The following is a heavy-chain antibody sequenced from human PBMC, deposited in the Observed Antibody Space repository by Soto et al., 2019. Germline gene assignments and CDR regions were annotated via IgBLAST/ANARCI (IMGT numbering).Heavy chain of an antibody. CDR3: ARASGVGSLDPLRMLRSNRNWFDP. CDR1: GGSISSGGYY. V-gene: IGHV4-31*03. Sequence: QVQLQESGPGLVKPSQTLSLTCTVSGGSISSGGYYWSWIRQHPGKGLEWIGYIYYSGSTYYNPSLKSRVTISVDTSKNQFSLKLSSVTAADTAVYYCARASGVGSLDPLRMLRSNRNWFDPWGQGTLVTVSS. J-gene: IGHJ5*02. D-gene: IGHD3-16*01. CDR2: IYYSGST.